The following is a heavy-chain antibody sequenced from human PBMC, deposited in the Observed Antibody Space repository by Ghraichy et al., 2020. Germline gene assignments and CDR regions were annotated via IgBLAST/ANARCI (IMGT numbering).Heavy chain of an antibody. J-gene: IGHJ5*02. D-gene: IGHD3-3*01. CDR3: AGDVGYDFWTGRNWFDP. V-gene: IGHV4-59*13. CDR1: TGSISSYY. Sequence: SETLSLTCTFSTGSISSYYWTWLRQSPGKGLEWIGNIHYTGKSNYHPALKSRVTMSIDTSRNQFSLWLQSVTAADTAMYYCAGDVGYDFWTGRNWFDPWGQGTPVTVSS. CDR2: IHYTGKS.